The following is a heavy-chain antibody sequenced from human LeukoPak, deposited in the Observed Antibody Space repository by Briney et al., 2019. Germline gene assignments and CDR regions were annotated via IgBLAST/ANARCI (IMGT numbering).Heavy chain of an antibody. CDR2: IYYSGNT. Sequence: PSETLSLTCTVSGGSISSSSHYWGWIRQPPGKGLEWIGSIYYSGNTYYNPSLKSRVTISVDTSKNQFSLKLSSVTAADTAVYYCARGRMAGTLLNYWGQGTLVTVSS. CDR3: ARGRMAGTLLNY. J-gene: IGHJ4*02. CDR1: GGSISSSSHY. D-gene: IGHD6-19*01. V-gene: IGHV4-39*01.